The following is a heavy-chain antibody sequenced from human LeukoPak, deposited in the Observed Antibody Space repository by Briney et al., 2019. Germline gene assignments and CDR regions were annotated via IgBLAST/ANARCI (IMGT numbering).Heavy chain of an antibody. J-gene: IGHJ5*02. CDR3: AKEVRDSSGYYPNWFDP. Sequence: GGSLRLSCAASGFAFSSYGMHWVRQAPGKGLEWVAFIRYDGSNKYYADSVKGRFTISRDNSKNTLYLQMNSLRAEDTAVYYCAKEVRDSSGYYPNWFDPWGQGTRVTVSS. V-gene: IGHV3-30*02. CDR1: GFAFSSYG. CDR2: IRYDGSNK. D-gene: IGHD3-22*01.